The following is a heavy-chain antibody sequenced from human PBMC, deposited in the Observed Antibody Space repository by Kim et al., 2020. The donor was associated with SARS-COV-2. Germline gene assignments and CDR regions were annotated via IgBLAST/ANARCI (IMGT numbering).Heavy chain of an antibody. CDR3: AKDGGDYGGILS. CDR2: ISYDGSNK. Sequence: GGSLRLSCAASGFTFSSYGMHWVRQAPGKGLEWVAVISYDGSNKYYADSVKGRFTISRDNSKNTLYLQMNSLRAEDTAVYYCAKDGGDYGGILSWGQGTLVTVSS. CDR1: GFTFSSYG. J-gene: IGHJ5*02. V-gene: IGHV3-30*18. D-gene: IGHD2-21*02.